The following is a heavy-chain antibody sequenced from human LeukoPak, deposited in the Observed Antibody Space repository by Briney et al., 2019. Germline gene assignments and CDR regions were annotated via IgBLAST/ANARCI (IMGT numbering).Heavy chain of an antibody. V-gene: IGHV4-59*12. J-gene: IGHJ4*02. CDR2: IYYSGST. D-gene: IGHD6-13*01. CDR3: AGDASRVSGFDY. Sequence: SETLSLTCTVSGGSISSYYWSWIRQPPGKGLEWIGYIYYSGSTNYNPSLKSRVTISVDTSKNQFSLKLSSVTVADTAVYYCAGDASRVSGFDYWGQGTLVTVSS. CDR1: GGSISSYY.